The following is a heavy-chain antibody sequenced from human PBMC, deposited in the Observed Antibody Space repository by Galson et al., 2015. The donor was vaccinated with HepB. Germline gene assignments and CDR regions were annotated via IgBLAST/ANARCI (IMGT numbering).Heavy chain of an antibody. D-gene: IGHD3-10*01. Sequence: SLRLSCAASGFTFSSYGMHWVRQAPGKGLEWVAVIWYDGSNKYYADSVKGRFTISRDNSKNTLYLQMNSLRAEDTAVYYCARDTRYRGFDYWGQGTLVTVSS. J-gene: IGHJ4*02. CDR1: GFTFSSYG. V-gene: IGHV3-33*01. CDR2: IWYDGSNK. CDR3: ARDTRYRGFDY.